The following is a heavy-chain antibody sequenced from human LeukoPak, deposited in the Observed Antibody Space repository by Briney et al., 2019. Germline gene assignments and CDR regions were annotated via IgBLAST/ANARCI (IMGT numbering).Heavy chain of an antibody. V-gene: IGHV1-69*06. CDR1: GYTFTGYY. J-gene: IGHJ4*02. Sequence: SVKVSCKASGYTFTGYYMHWVRQAPGQGLEWMGGIIPIFGTANYAQKFQGRVTITADKSTSTAYMELSSLRSEDTAVYYCARLKLTGGNPPFDYWGQGTLVTVSS. CDR3: ARLKLTGGNPPFDY. D-gene: IGHD2-8*02. CDR2: IIPIFGTA.